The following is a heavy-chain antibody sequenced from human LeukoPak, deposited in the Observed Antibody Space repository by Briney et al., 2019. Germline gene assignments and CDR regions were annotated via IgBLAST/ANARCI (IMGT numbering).Heavy chain of an antibody. CDR1: GFTFKCYS. J-gene: IGHJ3*02. V-gene: IGHV3-23*01. CDR2: VCGCGGST. Sequence: GGSVRHLCAPCGFTFKCYSILWLRQAPGRGGDGVSVVCGCGGSTYYADSVKGSFSISRDNSKNTLYPQMNGLRAEYTAIYYCAKDHGTSLCDACDIWGQGTMVTVSS. CDR3: AKDHGTSLCDACDI.